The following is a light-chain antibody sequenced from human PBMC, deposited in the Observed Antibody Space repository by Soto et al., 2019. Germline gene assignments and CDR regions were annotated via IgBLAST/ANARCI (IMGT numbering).Light chain of an antibody. CDR1: SSNIGAGYD. CDR2: GNT. V-gene: IGLV1-40*01. Sequence: QSVLTQPPSVSGAPGQRVTISCTASSSNIGAGYDVHWYQQLPGTAPKLLIYGNTNRPSGVPDRFSGSKSGTSASLDTTGLQAEDEADYYCQSYDSSLSAWVFGGGTKLTVL. CDR3: QSYDSSLSAWV. J-gene: IGLJ3*02.